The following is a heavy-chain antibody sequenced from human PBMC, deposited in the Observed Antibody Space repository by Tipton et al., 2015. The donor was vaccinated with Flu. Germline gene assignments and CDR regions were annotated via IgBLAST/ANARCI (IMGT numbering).Heavy chain of an antibody. V-gene: IGHV4-59*01. CDR2: IYYSGST. CDR1: GGSISSYY. D-gene: IGHD3-22*01. CDR3: ARVDSSGYYPGH. Sequence: TLSLTCTVSGGSISSYYWSWIRPPPGKGLEWIGYIYYSGSTNYNPSLKSRVTISVDTSKNQFSLKLSSVTAADTAVYYCARVDSSGYYPGHWGQGTLVTVSS. J-gene: IGHJ4*02.